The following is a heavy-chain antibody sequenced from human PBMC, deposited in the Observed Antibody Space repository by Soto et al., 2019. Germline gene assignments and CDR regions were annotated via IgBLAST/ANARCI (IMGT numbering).Heavy chain of an antibody. CDR2: IYWNDDK. CDR1: GFSLSTSGVG. D-gene: IGHD2-2*01. CDR3: AHRDTDYAEEGFDY. J-gene: IGHJ4*02. V-gene: IGHV2-5*01. Sequence: SGPTLVNPTQTLTLTCTFSGFSLSTSGVGVGWIRQPPGKALEWLALIYWNDDKRYSPSLKSRLTITKDTSKNQVVLTMTNMDPVDTATYYCAHRDTDYAEEGFDYWGQGTLVTVSS.